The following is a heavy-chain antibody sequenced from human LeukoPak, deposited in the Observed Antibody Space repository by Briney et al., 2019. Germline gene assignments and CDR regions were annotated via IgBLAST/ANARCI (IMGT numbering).Heavy chain of an antibody. Sequence: ASVKVSCKASGYTFTDYFMNWVRQAPGQGLEWMGWINPKSGGTVYAQKFQGRVTMTRDTSSSTAYMELSRLRFDDTVVYYCARGPRITVFGVVMANDAFDIWGQGTMVTDSS. V-gene: IGHV1-2*02. CDR1: GYTFTDYF. CDR2: INPKSGGT. D-gene: IGHD3-3*01. CDR3: ARGPRITVFGVVMANDAFDI. J-gene: IGHJ3*02.